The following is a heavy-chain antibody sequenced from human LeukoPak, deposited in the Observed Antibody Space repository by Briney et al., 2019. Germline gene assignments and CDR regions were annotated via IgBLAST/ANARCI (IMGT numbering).Heavy chain of an antibody. V-gene: IGHV3-30*04. CDR2: ISYDGSNK. CDR3: ARGPRGTIFGVVTLYYFDY. CDR1: GFTFSSYA. Sequence: PGRSLRLSCAASGFTFSSYAMHWVRQAPGKGLEWVAVISYDGSNKYYADSVKGRFTISRDNSKNTLYLQMNSLRAEDTAVYYCARGPRGTIFGVVTLYYFDYWGQGTLVTVSS. D-gene: IGHD3-3*01. J-gene: IGHJ4*02.